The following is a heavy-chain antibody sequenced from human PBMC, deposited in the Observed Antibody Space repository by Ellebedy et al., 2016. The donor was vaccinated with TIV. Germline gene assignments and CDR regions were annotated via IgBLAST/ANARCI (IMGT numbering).Heavy chain of an antibody. J-gene: IGHJ6*02. D-gene: IGHD2-2*01. V-gene: IGHV4-34*01. Sequence: SETLSLXXAVYGGSFSGYYWSWIRQPPGKGLEWIGEINHSGSTNYNPSLKSRVTISVDTSKNQFSLKLRSVTAADTAVYYCARGGYQLLAYYYYGMDVWGQGTTVTVSS. CDR1: GGSFSGYY. CDR3: ARGGYQLLAYYYYGMDV. CDR2: INHSGST.